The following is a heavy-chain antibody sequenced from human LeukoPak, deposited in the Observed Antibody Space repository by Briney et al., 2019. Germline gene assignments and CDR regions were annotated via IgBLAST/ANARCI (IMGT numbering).Heavy chain of an antibody. CDR3: ARGRAAADY. CDR1: GGSFSGYY. V-gene: IGHV4-34*01. D-gene: IGHD6-13*01. J-gene: IGHJ4*02. Sequence: PSETLSLTCAVYGGSFSGYYWSWIRQPPGKGLEWIGEISHSGSTSYNPSLKSRVTISVDTSKNQFSLKLSSVTAADTAVYYCARGRAAADYWGQGTLVTVSS. CDR2: ISHSGST.